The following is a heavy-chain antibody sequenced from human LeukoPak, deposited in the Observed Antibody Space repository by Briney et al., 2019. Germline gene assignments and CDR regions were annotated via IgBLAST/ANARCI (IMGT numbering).Heavy chain of an antibody. J-gene: IGHJ5*02. D-gene: IGHD6-19*01. CDR2: INHSGST. Sequence: PPETLSLTCAVYGGSFSGYYWSWIRQPPGKGLEWMGEINHSGSTNYNPSLKSRVTISVDTSKNQFSLNLSSVTAADTAVYYCARARIAVTGTGINLDWFDPWGQGTLVTVSS. CDR1: GGSFSGYY. V-gene: IGHV4-34*01. CDR3: ARARIAVTGTGINLDWFDP.